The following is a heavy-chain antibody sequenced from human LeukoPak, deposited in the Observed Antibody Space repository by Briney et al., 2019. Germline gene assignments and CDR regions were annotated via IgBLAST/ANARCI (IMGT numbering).Heavy chain of an antibody. CDR2: IDQSGTT. D-gene: IGHD3-10*01. CDR3: ARVPHYYLGYGYFDS. Sequence: PSETLPLTFVVYGGSFSGYYWSWIRQPPAKGVEWIGEIDQSGTTNYNPSLKSRVSISVDTSKKQFSLTLTSMTAADTAVYYCARVPHYYLGYGYFDSWGQGTLVTVSS. V-gene: IGHV4-34*01. CDR1: GGSFSGYY. J-gene: IGHJ4*02.